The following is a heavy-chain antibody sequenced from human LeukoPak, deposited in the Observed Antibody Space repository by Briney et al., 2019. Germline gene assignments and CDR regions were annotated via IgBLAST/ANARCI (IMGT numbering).Heavy chain of an antibody. CDR3: ALDCCTGSRFDH. V-gene: IGHV3-74*01. D-gene: IGHD2-8*02. J-gene: IGHJ4*02. CDR2: ISGDGRNI. CDR1: GFTISSYW. Sequence: GGSLRLSCVASGFTISSYWMHWVRQDPRKGLVWVSRISGDGRNINYADSVRGRFTISRDNSKNILYLQMNSLTVEDTAVYYCALDCCTGSRFDHWGQGTLVTVSS.